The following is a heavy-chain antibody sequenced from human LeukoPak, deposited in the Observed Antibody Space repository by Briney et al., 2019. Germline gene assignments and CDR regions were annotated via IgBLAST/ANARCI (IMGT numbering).Heavy chain of an antibody. V-gene: IGHV1-8*02. CDR3: ARDAVAYDLDY. Sequence: GASVKVSCKASGGTFSSYAISWARQATGQGLEWMGWMNPNSGNTGYAQKFQGRVTMTRNTSISTAYMELSSLRSEDTAVYYCARDAVAYDLDYWGQGTLVTVSS. J-gene: IGHJ4*02. CDR2: MNPNSGNT. D-gene: IGHD3-22*01. CDR1: GGTFSSYA.